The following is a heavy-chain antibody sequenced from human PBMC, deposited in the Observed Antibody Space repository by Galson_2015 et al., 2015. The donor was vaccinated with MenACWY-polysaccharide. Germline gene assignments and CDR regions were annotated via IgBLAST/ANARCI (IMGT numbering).Heavy chain of an antibody. D-gene: IGHD3-22*01. CDR3: AKGANRERVVVVSAFYFDY. CDR1: A. Sequence: AMSWVRQAPGKGLEWVSGISGSGRSAYYADSVKGRFTISRDNSKNTLYLRMNSLRAEDTAVYYCAKGANRERVVVVSAFYFDYWGQGTLVTVSS. J-gene: IGHJ4*02. CDR2: ISGSGRSA. V-gene: IGHV3-23*01.